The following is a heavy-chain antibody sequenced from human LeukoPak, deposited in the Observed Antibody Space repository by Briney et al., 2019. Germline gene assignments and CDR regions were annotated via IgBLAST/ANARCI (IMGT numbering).Heavy chain of an antibody. V-gene: IGHV3-30-3*01. Sequence: PGRSLRLSCAASGFTFSSYAMHWVRQAPGKGLEWGAVISYDGSNKYYADSVKGRFTISRDNSKNTLYLQMNSLRAEDTAVYYCARTEGYYTDFDYWGQGTLVTVSS. CDR1: GFTFSSYA. CDR2: ISYDGSNK. D-gene: IGHD3-3*01. CDR3: ARTEGYYTDFDY. J-gene: IGHJ4*02.